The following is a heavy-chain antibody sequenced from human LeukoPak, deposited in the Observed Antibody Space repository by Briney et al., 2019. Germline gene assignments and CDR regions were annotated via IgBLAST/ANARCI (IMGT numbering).Heavy chain of an antibody. CDR1: GGSISSGDYY. CDR3: ARGGAKRELLGSFDY. CDR2: IYYSGST. J-gene: IGHJ4*02. D-gene: IGHD1-26*01. V-gene: IGHV4-30-4*08. Sequence: SQTLSLTCTVSGGSISSGDYYWSWIRQPPGKGLEWIVYIYYSGSTYYNPSLKSRVTISVDTSKNQFSLKLSSVTAADTAVYYCARGGAKRELLGSFDYWGQGTLVTVSS.